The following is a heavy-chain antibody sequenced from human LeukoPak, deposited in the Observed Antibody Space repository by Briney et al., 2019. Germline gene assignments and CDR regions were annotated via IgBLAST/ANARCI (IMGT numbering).Heavy chain of an antibody. CDR1: GFTFSAYA. CDR2: ISVGGGRT. CDR3: AKDQYSGSSGGGDY. Sequence: GGSLRLSCAASGFTFSAYAMNWVRRAPGKGLEWVSLISVGGGRTHYADSVKGRFTISRDNSKNTLYLQMNSLRAEDTAVYYCAKDQYSGSSGGGDYWGQGTLVTVSS. D-gene: IGHD6-6*01. V-gene: IGHV3-23*01. J-gene: IGHJ4*02.